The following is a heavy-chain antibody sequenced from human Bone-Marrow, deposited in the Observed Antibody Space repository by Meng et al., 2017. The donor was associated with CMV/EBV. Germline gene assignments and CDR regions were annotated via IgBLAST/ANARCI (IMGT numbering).Heavy chain of an antibody. Sequence: ASVKVSCKASGYTFTDYNIYWVRQAPGQGPEWMGWINPNSGGTNYAQKFQGRVTMTRDTSISTAYMELSRLRSDDTAVYYCARDLVSTVPGAFDIWGQGTMVTVSS. CDR1: GYTFTDYN. CDR3: ARDLVSTVPGAFDI. J-gene: IGHJ3*02. D-gene: IGHD5/OR15-5a*01. V-gene: IGHV1-2*02. CDR2: INPNSGGT.